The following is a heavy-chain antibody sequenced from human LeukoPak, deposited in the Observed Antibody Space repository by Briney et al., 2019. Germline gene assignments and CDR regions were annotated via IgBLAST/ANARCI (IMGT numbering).Heavy chain of an antibody. V-gene: IGHV5-51*01. CDR2: IYPGDADT. CDR3: ARLSNLNYYDSSGYSNFDY. CDR1: GYIFTSYW. Sequence: GESLKISCKGSGYIFTSYWIGWVRQMPGKGLEWMGIIYPGDADTRYSPSFQGRVTISADKSISTAYLQWSSLKASDTAMYYCARLSNLNYYDSSGYSNFDYWGQGTLVTVSS. D-gene: IGHD3-22*01. J-gene: IGHJ4*02.